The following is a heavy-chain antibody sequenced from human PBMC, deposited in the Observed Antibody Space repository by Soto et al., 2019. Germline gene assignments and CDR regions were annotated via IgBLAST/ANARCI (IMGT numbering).Heavy chain of an antibody. CDR3: ARHEEDKYIDY. CDR1: GYSFTTYW. CDR2: FDPTDSYT. V-gene: IGHV5-10-1*01. J-gene: IGHJ4*02. D-gene: IGHD6-6*01. Sequence: PGESLKISCKGSGYSFTTYWITWVRQMPGKGLEWMGNFDPTDSYTNYSPSFQGHVTFSTDQSISTAHLQWSSLKASDTAIYYCARHEEDKYIDYWGQGTLVTVSS.